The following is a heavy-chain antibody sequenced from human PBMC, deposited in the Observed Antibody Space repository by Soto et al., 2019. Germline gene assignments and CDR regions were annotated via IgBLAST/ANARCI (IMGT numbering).Heavy chain of an antibody. CDR1: GGSVSSGSYY. CDR3: ARDEWLRNYYYGMDV. J-gene: IGHJ6*02. CDR2: IYYSGST. V-gene: IGHV4-61*03. Sequence: QVQLQESGPGLVKPSETLSLTCTVSGGSVSSGSYYWSWIRQPPGKGLEWIGYIYYSGSTNYNPSLKSRVPISRDTPKNHFSLKLSSVTAADTAVYYCARDEWLRNYYYGMDVWGQGTTVTVSS. D-gene: IGHD5-12*01.